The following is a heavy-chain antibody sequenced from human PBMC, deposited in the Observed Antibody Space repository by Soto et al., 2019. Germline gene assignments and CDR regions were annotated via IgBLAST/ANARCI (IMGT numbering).Heavy chain of an antibody. V-gene: IGHV1-8*01. CDR3: ARVPRLVAGEDYADY. J-gene: IGHJ4*02. CDR2: MNPNSGNT. Sequence: QVQLVQSGAEVKKPGASVKVSCKASGYTFTSYDINWVRQATGQGLEWMGWMNPNSGNTGYAQKFQGRVTMTSNTSISTAYMELSSLRSEDTAVYYCARVPRLVAGEDYADYWCQGTLVTVSS. CDR1: GYTFTSYD. D-gene: IGHD2-15*01.